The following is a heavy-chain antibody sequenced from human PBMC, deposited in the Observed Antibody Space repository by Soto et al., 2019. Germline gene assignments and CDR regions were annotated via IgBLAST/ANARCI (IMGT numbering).Heavy chain of an antibody. V-gene: IGHV3-7*03. D-gene: IGHD4-17*01. Sequence: EVQLVESGGGLVQPGGSLRLSCAASGFTFSNYWMSWVRQAPGKGLEWVANIKQEGSGKYYVDSVKGRFTISRDNAKNSLFLQMNSLRAEDTAVYFCARDKAYGDSEDYWGQGTLVTVSS. CDR1: GFTFSNYW. J-gene: IGHJ4*02. CDR3: ARDKAYGDSEDY. CDR2: IKQEGSGK.